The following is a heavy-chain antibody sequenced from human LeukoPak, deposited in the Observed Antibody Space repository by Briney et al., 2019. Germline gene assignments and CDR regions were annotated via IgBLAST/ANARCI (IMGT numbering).Heavy chain of an antibody. CDR2: FDPEDGET. V-gene: IGHV1-24*01. D-gene: IGHD3-9*01. CDR1: GYTLTELS. J-gene: IGHJ4*02. Sequence: ASVKVSCKVSGYTLTELSMHWERQAPGKGLEWMGGFDPEDGETIYAQKFQGRVTMTEDTSTDTAYMELSSLRSEDTAVYYCATWGRYFDWLWGWGQGTLVTVSS. CDR3: ATWGRYFDWLWG.